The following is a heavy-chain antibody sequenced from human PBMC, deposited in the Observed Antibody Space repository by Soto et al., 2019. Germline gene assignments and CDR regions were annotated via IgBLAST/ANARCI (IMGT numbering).Heavy chain of an antibody. CDR2: IISTTNYI. CDR3: ARESEDLTSNFDY. V-gene: IGHV3-21*06. Sequence: GGSLRLSCAASGITFTRYSMNWVRQSPGKGLGGCASIISTTNYIYYGDSMKGRFTISRDNAKNPLYLEMNRLRAEDTAVYYCARESEDLTSNFDYWGQGTLVTVSS. CDR1: GITFTRYS. J-gene: IGHJ4*02.